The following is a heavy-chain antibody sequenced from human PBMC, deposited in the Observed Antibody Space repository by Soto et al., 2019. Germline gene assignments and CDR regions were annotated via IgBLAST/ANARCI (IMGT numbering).Heavy chain of an antibody. CDR1: GFTFSSYA. D-gene: IGHD5-18*01. CDR3: ARDQRGYRYGRFDY. CDR2: ISGSGGGT. Sequence: EVQLLESGGGLVQPGGSLRLSCAASGFTFSSYAMSWVRQAPGKGLEWVSAISGSGGGTYYADSVKGRFTISRDNSKNTLYLQMNSLRAEDTAVYYCARDQRGYRYGRFDYWGQGTLVTVSS. V-gene: IGHV3-23*01. J-gene: IGHJ4*02.